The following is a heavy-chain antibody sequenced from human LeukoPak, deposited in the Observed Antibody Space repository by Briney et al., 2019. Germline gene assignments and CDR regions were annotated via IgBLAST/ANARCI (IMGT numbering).Heavy chain of an antibody. V-gene: IGHV3-74*01. CDR2: INSDGSST. J-gene: IGHJ3*02. CDR1: GFTFSSYW. Sequence: GGSLRLSCVASGFTFSSYWMHWVRQAPGKGLVWVSRINSDGSSTSYADSVKGRFTISRDNAKNTLYLQMNSLRAEDTAVYYCARERARADAFDIWGQGTMVTVSS. CDR3: ARERARADAFDI.